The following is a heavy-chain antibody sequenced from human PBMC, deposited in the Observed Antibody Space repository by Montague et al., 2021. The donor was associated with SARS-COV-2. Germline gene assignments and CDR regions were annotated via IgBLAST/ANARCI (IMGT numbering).Heavy chain of an antibody. V-gene: IGHV4-4*09. J-gene: IGHJ6*02. CDR2: IDNSGST. D-gene: IGHD1-20*01. CDR1: GDSIRESH. Sequence: ETLSLTCTVSGDSIRESHWSWIRQPPGKGLEWIGYIDNSGSTNYNPALESRVTLTVSASNNQFYLTLGSVTAADTAVYYCARLTGSRVYYYHYGLDVWGQGTTVTVSS. CDR3: ARLTGSRVYYYHYGLDV.